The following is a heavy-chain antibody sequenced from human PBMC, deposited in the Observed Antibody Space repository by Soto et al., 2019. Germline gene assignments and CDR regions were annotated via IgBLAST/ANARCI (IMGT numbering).Heavy chain of an antibody. V-gene: IGHV1-18*04. CDR1: GYTFTDYG. CDR2: ISTYNGNT. D-gene: IGHD6-19*01. Sequence: QVQLVQSGAEVKKPGASVKVSCKASGYTFTDYGISWVRQAPGQGLEWMGWISTYNGNTIYAQKIQGRVTMTTDTSTSTAYVELRSLRSDDTAVYYCAREEGISDWYAFDYWGQGTLVTVSS. CDR3: AREEGISDWYAFDY. J-gene: IGHJ4*02.